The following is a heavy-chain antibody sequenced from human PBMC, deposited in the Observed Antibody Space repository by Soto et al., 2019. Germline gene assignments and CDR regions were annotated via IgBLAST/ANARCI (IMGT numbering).Heavy chain of an antibody. Sequence: PSETLSLTCSVSGSSISSYDWSWIRQPPGKGLEWIGYIYYSGSTNYNPSLKSRVTISVDTSKNQFSLKLSSVTAADTAVYYCARHVRWFGELYPSGNWFDPWGQGTLVTVSS. CDR2: IYYSGST. CDR1: GSSISSYD. D-gene: IGHD3-10*01. J-gene: IGHJ5*02. CDR3: ARHVRWFGELYPSGNWFDP. V-gene: IGHV4-59*08.